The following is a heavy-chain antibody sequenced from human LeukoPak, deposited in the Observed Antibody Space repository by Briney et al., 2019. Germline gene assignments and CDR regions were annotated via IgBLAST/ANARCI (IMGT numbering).Heavy chain of an antibody. Sequence: PGGSLRLSCAASGFTFSSYSMNWVRQAPGKGLEWVSSISSSSSYIYYADSVKGRFTISRDNAKNSLYLQMNSLRAEDTAVYYCARQYGPGYGYYYYYYMDVWGKGTTVTVSS. CDR3: ARQYGPGYGYYYYYYMDV. V-gene: IGHV3-21*01. J-gene: IGHJ6*03. D-gene: IGHD5-12*01. CDR1: GFTFSSYS. CDR2: ISSSSSYI.